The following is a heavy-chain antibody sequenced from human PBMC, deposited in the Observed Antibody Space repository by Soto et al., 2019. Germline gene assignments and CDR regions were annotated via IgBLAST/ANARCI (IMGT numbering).Heavy chain of an antibody. D-gene: IGHD3-22*01. CDR3: ASHYYDSSGPVGIFDY. Sequence: QVQLVQSGAEVKKPGASVKVSCKASGYTFTSYAMHWVRQAPGQRLEWMGWINAGNGNTKYSQKFQGRVTITRDTSASTAYMELSSLRSKDTAVYYCASHYYDSSGPVGIFDYWGQGTLVTVSS. CDR2: INAGNGNT. V-gene: IGHV1-3*01. J-gene: IGHJ4*02. CDR1: GYTFTSYA.